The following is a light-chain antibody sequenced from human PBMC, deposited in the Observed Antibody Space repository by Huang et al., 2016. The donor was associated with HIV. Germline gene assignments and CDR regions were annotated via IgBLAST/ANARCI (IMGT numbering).Light chain of an antibody. CDR1: QTIAHY. Sequence: DIQMTQSPSSLSASVGDRVTITCRASQTIAHYLNWFQQKPEKAPKLLIYAASTLQSGGPSRFSGSGSGTDFTLTISSLQPEDFATYYCQHSYGTPFTFGPGTKVDIK. CDR2: AAS. V-gene: IGKV1-39*01. J-gene: IGKJ3*01. CDR3: QHSYGTPFT.